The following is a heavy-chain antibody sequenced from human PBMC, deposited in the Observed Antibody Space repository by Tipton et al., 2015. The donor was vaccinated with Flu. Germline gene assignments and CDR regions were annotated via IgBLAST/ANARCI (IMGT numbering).Heavy chain of an antibody. Sequence: QMQLVQSGAEVKKPGASVKVSCTASGYTFTGFYIHWVRQAPGQGLEWMGRINPNTGGTISAQKFQGRVTMTRDTSISTAYMELGGLRSAETAAYYCARESPLLLRDPFDSCGQGPLVTVSS. CDR2: INPNTGGT. CDR3: ARESPLLLRDPFDS. V-gene: IGHV1-2*06. J-gene: IGHJ4*02. CDR1: GYTFTGFY. D-gene: IGHD4-17*01.